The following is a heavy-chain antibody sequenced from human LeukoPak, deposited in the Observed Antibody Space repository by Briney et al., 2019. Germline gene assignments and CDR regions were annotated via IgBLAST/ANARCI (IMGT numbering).Heavy chain of an antibody. CDR3: ARGIRFLEWLLSLSPYYYGMDV. V-gene: IGHV4-30-4*08. CDR2: INHSGST. J-gene: IGHJ6*02. D-gene: IGHD3-3*01. Sequence: SQTLSLTCTVSGGSIRSGDFYWSWIRQPPGKGLEWIGEINHSGSTNYNPSLKSRVTISVDTSKNQFSLKLSSVTAADTAVYYCARGIRFLEWLLSLSPYYYGMDVWGQGTTVTVSS. CDR1: GGSIRSGDFY.